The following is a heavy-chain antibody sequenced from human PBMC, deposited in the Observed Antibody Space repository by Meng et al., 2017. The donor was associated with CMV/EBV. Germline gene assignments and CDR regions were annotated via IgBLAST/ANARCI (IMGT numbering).Heavy chain of an antibody. D-gene: IGHD6-19*01. CDR1: GFTVSSNY. Sequence: EVQLVEYGGGLVQPGGSLRLSCAASGFTVSSNYMSWVRQAPGKGLEWVSVIYSGGSTYYADSVKGRFTISRDNSKNTLYLQMNSLRAEDTAVYYCASYSSGWYIQHWGQGTLVTVSS. CDR2: IYSGGST. CDR3: ASYSSGWYIQH. V-gene: IGHV3-66*01. J-gene: IGHJ1*01.